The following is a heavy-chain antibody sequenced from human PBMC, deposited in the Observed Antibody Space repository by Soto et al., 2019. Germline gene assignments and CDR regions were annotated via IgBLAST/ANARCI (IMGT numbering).Heavy chain of an antibody. J-gene: IGHJ6*02. CDR2: IYYSGST. CDR3: ARRFGESYDFWSGYPYLHEDYYHGMDV. Sequence: SETLSLTCTVSGGSISSSSYYWGWIRQPPGKGLEWIGSIYYSGSTYYNPSLKSRVTISVDTSKNQFSLKLSSVTAADTAVYYCARRFGESYDFWSGYPYLHEDYYHGMDVWGQGTTVTVSS. CDR1: GGSISSSSYY. V-gene: IGHV4-39*01. D-gene: IGHD3-3*01.